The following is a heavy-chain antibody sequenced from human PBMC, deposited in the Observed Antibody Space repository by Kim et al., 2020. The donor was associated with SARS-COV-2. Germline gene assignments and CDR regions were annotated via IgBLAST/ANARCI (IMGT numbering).Heavy chain of an antibody. D-gene: IGHD3-10*01. CDR1: GAAITSYY. V-gene: IGHV4-59*08. CDR3: ARHLSYGSGNLNNWFDP. Sequence: SETLSLTCTASGAAITSYYWSWIRLSRGKRLEWIGYTYYSGSTSYNPSLKSRVTMSVDTSKNQFSLMLSSVTAADTAVYYCARHLSYGSGNLNNWFDPWGQGALVTVSS. CDR2: TYYSGST. J-gene: IGHJ5*02.